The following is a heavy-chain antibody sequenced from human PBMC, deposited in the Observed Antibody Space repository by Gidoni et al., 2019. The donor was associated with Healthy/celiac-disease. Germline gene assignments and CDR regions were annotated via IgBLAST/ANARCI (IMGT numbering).Heavy chain of an antibody. J-gene: IGHJ4*02. CDR2: ISGSGGST. D-gene: IGHD3-9*01. Sequence: EVQLLESGGGLVQPGGSLRLSCAASGFTFSSYARSWVRQAPGKGLEWVSAISGSGGSTYYADSVKGRFTISRDNSKNTLYLQMNSLRAEDTAVYYCAKGGELRYFDWLLNYFDYWGQGTLVTVSS. CDR1: GFTFSSYA. CDR3: AKGGELRYFDWLLNYFDY. V-gene: IGHV3-23*01.